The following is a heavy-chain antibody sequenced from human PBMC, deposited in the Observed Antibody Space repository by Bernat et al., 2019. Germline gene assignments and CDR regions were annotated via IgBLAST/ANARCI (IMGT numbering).Heavy chain of an antibody. D-gene: IGHD3-10*01. J-gene: IGHJ6*02. V-gene: IGHV3-23*01. Sequence: EVQLLESGGGLVQPGGSLRLSCAASGFTFSSYAMSWVRQAPGKGLEWVSAISGSGGSTYYADSVKGRFTISRDNYKNTLYLQMNSRRAEDTAVYYCEKDLRTYYGSGSNLEAPYYYYGMDVWGQGTTVTVSS. CDR2: ISGSGGST. CDR1: GFTFSSYA. CDR3: EKDLRTYYGSGSNLEAPYYYYGMDV.